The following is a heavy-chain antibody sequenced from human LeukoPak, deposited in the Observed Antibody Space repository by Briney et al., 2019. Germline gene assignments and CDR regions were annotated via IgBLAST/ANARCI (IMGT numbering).Heavy chain of an antibody. CDR3: ARITGTTHFFIDY. D-gene: IGHD1-20*01. J-gene: IGHJ4*02. Sequence: PSETLSLTCAVSGYSISSGYYWGWIRPPPGKGLEWIGSIYHCGSTYYNPSLKSRVTISVDTSKNQFSLKLSSVTAADTAVYYCARITGTTHFFIDYWGQGTLVTVSS. CDR1: GYSISSGYY. CDR2: IYHCGST. V-gene: IGHV4-38-2*01.